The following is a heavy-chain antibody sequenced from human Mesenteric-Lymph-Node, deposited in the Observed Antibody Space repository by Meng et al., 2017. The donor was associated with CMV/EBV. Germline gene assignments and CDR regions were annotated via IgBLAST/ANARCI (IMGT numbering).Heavy chain of an antibody. J-gene: IGHJ6*02. CDR3: ARDRRSTSWASYYAMDV. Sequence: GESLKISCAASGFTFSSYSMNWVRQAPGKGLEWVSSISSSGSFTSYGESVKGRLTISRDDARRSVFLQMNRLRAEDTAVYYCARDRRSTSWASYYAMDVWGQGTTVTVSS. CDR1: GFTFSSYS. CDR2: ISSSGSFT. D-gene: IGHD6-13*01. V-gene: IGHV3-21*01.